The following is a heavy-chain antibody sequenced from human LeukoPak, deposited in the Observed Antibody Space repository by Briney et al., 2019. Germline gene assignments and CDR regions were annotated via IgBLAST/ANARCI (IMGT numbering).Heavy chain of an antibody. CDR3: ARDFYGSGSSVGY. J-gene: IGHJ4*02. CDR1: GFTFDDYA. D-gene: IGHD3-10*01. Sequence: PGGSLRLSCAASGFTFDDYAMHWVRQAPGKGLEWVSGISWNSGSIGYADSVKGRFTISRDNAKNSLYLQMNSLRAEDTAVYYCARDFYGSGSSVGYWGQGTLVTVSS. CDR2: ISWNSGSI. V-gene: IGHV3-9*01.